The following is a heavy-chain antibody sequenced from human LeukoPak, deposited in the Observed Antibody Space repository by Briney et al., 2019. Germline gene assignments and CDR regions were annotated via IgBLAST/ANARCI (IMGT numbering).Heavy chain of an antibody. V-gene: IGHV3-7*01. CDR1: GFTFSSYW. D-gene: IGHD3-10*01. CDR2: IKQDGSEK. Sequence: GGSLRLSCAASGFTFSSYWMSWVRQAPGKGLEWVANIKQDGSEKNYVDSVKGRFTISRDNAKNSLYLQMNSLRAEDTAVYYCARSGRGVDSFYFYVDVWGKGTTVTVSS. CDR3: ARSGRGVDSFYFYVDV. J-gene: IGHJ6*03.